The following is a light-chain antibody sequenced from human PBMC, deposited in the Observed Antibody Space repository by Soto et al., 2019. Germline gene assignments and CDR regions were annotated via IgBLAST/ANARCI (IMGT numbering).Light chain of an antibody. CDR2: EAS. Sequence: EIVFTQSPATLSLSPGERATLSCRASQSVSSYLAWYQQKPGQAPRLLMYEASNRATGIPARFSGGGSGTDFTLTISSLEPEDFAVYYCQQRSDWPWTFSQGTKVDIK. CDR3: QQRSDWPWT. V-gene: IGKV3-11*01. CDR1: QSVSSY. J-gene: IGKJ1*01.